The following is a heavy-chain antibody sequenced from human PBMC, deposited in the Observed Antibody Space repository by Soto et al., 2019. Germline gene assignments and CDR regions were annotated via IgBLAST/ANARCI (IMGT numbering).Heavy chain of an antibody. Sequence: QVQLQQWGAGPLRPLETLSLTCGVSGGSFSGYYWAWIRQSPGKGLEWIGEINDRGSINYNPSLKSRVVISVDTSTKHSSLNLRSVPAADAAVYYCARESHDILTGPPWVWYFDLWGRGTLVTVSS. D-gene: IGHD3-9*01. CDR1: GGSFSGYY. CDR2: INDRGSI. CDR3: ARESHDILTGPPWVWYFDL. V-gene: IGHV4-34*01. J-gene: IGHJ2*01.